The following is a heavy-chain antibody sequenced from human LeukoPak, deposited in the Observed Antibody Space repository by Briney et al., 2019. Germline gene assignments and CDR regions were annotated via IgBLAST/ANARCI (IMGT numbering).Heavy chain of an antibody. Sequence: SETLSPTCTVSGGSISSGDYYWSWIRQPPGKGLEWIGYIYYSGNTNYNPSLKSRVTISIDTSKNQFSLKLSSVTAADTAVYYCARHGVGDYPPFFGMDVWGQGTTVTVSS. CDR2: IYYSGNT. D-gene: IGHD2/OR15-2a*01. V-gene: IGHV4-61*08. J-gene: IGHJ6*02. CDR1: GGSISSGDYY. CDR3: ARHGVGDYPPFFGMDV.